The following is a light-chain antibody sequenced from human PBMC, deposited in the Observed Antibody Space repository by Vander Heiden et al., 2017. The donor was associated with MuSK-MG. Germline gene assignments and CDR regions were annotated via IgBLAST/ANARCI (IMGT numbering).Light chain of an antibody. J-gene: IGLJ2*01. V-gene: IGLV3-1*01. Sequence: SYELTQTPSVSVSPGQTASITCSADKLGDKYSFWYQQKSGQSPVLGIYQDTKRPSGIPERFSGSNSGKTATLTISGTQAMDESDYYCQAWDSSTVVFGGGTKLTVL. CDR3: QAWDSSTVV. CDR1: KLGDKY. CDR2: QDT.